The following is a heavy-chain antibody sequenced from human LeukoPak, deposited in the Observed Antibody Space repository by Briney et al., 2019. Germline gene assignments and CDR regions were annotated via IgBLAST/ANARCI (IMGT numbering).Heavy chain of an antibody. D-gene: IGHD5-24*01. V-gene: IGHV1-46*01. J-gene: IGHJ3*02. CDR2: INPSGGST. CDR1: GYTFTSYY. Sequence: GASVKVSCKASGYTFTSYYMHWVRQAPGQGLEWMGIINPSGGSTSYAQKFQGRVTMTRDTSTSTVYMELSSLRSEDTAVYYCARGAAMATIRDDAFDIWGQGTMVTVSS. CDR3: ARGAAMATIRDDAFDI.